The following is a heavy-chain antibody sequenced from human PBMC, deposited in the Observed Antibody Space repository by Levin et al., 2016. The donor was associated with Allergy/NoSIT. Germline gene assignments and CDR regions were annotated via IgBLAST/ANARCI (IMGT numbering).Heavy chain of an antibody. D-gene: IGHD3-22*01. J-gene: IGHJ6*02. CDR1: GFTFSDYY. V-gene: IGHV3-11*05. Sequence: GESLKISCAASGFTFSDYYMSWIRQAPGKGLEWVSYISSSSSYTNYADSVKGRFTISRDNAKNSLYLQMNSLRAEDTAVYYCARDQYYYDSSGYSTPYGMDVWGQGTTVTVSS. CDR3: ARDQYYYDSSGYSTPYGMDV. CDR2: ISSSSSYT.